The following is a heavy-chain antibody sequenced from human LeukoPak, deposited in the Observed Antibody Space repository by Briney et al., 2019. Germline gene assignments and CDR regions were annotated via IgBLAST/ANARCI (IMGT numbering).Heavy chain of an antibody. D-gene: IGHD6-19*01. CDR2: IIPILGIA. Sequence: ASVRVSCKASGGTFSSYAISWVRQAPGQGLEWMGRIIPILGIANYAQKFQGRVTITADKSTSTAYMELSSLRSEDTAVYYCARDPSAVADWFDPWGQGTLVTVSS. CDR1: GGTFSSYA. V-gene: IGHV1-69*04. J-gene: IGHJ5*02. CDR3: ARDPSAVADWFDP.